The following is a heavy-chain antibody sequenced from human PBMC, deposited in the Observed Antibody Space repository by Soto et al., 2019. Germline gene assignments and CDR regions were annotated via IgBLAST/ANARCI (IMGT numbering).Heavy chain of an antibody. V-gene: IGHV1-3*01. CDR1: GYTFTSYA. CDR3: ARDYYPYYYDSSGLPY. Sequence: QVQLVQSGAEVKKPGASVKVSCKASGYTFTSYAMHWVRQAPGQRLEWMGWINAGNGNTKYSQKFQGRVTITRDTSASTDYMELSSLRSEDTAVYYCARDYYPYYYDSSGLPYWGQGTLVTVSS. CDR2: INAGNGNT. D-gene: IGHD3-22*01. J-gene: IGHJ4*02.